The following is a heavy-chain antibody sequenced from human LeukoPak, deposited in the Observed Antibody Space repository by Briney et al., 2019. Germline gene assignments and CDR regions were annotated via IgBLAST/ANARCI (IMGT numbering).Heavy chain of an antibody. D-gene: IGHD5-24*01. CDR2: IIPIFGTA. CDR3: ARAEMATKLALERLDY. CDR1: GGTFSSYA. J-gene: IGHJ4*02. Sequence: ALVKVSCKASGGTFSSYAISWVRQAAGPGLEWMGGIIPIFGTANYAQKFQGRVTITADESTSTAYMELSSPRSEDTAVYYCARAEMATKLALERLDYWGQGTLVTVSS. V-gene: IGHV1-69*13.